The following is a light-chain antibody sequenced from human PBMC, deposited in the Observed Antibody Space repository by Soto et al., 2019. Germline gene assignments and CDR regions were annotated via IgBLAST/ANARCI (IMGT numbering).Light chain of an antibody. J-gene: IGKJ1*01. CDR1: QSVSIN. CDR3: QQYNDWPRT. Sequence: EMVLTQSPRTLSLSPGERATLSCRASQSVSINLAWYKQKPGQAPRLLIYGAYTRATGVPGRFSASGSGTEFTLTISSLKSEDFEVYYCQQYNDWPRTFGQGTKVDIK. V-gene: IGKV3-15*01. CDR2: GAY.